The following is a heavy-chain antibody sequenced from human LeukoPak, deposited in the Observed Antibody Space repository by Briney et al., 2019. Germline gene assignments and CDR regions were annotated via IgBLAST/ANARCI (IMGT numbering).Heavy chain of an antibody. CDR2: IKQDGSEK. D-gene: IGHD6-13*01. J-gene: IGHJ4*02. CDR1: GFTFSSYW. CDR3: ARGYRQLVPPYFGY. Sequence: GGSLRLSCAASGFTFSSYWMSWVRQAPGKGLEWVANIKQDGSEKYYVVSVKGRFTISRDNSKNTLYLQMGSLRAEDMAVYYCARGYRQLVPPYFGYWGQGTLVTVSS. V-gene: IGHV3-7*01.